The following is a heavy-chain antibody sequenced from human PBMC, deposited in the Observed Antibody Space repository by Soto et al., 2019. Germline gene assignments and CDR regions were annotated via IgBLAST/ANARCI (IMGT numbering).Heavy chain of an antibody. CDR2: ISSSSSYI. CDR3: ARDPAAADPNDY. Sequence: EVQLVESGGGLIQPGGSLRLSCAASGFTVSSNYMSWVRQAPGKGLEWVSSISSSSSYIYYADSVKGRFTISRDNAKNSLYLQMNSLRAEDTAVDYCARDPAAADPNDYWGQGTLVTVSS. D-gene: IGHD6-13*01. V-gene: IGHV3-21*01. J-gene: IGHJ4*02. CDR1: GFTVSSNY.